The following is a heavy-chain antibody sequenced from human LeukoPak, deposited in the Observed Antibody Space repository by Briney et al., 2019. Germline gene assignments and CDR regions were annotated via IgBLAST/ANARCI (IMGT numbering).Heavy chain of an antibody. CDR1: GHTLSNVC. CDR2: IKSKSDGETT. J-gene: IGHJ4*02. CDR3: TTDSVDTTMVHFDY. V-gene: IGHV3-15*01. Sequence: PGGSLRLSCAASGHTLSNVCMSWVRQAPGKGLEWVGRIKSKSDGETTDYAAPMKGRFTISRDNPKNTLYLQMNSLKTEDTAVYYCTTDSVDTTMVHFDYWGRGTLVTVSS. D-gene: IGHD5-18*01.